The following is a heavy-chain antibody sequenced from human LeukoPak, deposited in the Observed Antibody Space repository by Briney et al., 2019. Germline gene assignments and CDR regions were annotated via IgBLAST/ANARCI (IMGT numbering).Heavy chain of an antibody. V-gene: IGHV3-21*05. CDR1: GFTFSSYG. Sequence: GGSLRLSCAASGFTFSSYGMHWVRQAAGKGLEWISYISSTSSHTNYAGSVKGRFTISRDNAKRSLYLQMNSLRAEDTAVYYCARGSARWFDPWGQGTLVTVSS. CDR3: ARGSARWFDP. CDR2: ISSTSSHT. J-gene: IGHJ5*02.